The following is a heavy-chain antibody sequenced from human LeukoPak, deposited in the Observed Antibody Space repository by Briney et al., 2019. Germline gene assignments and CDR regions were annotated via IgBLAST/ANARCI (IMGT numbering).Heavy chain of an antibody. CDR1: GYSISSGYY. D-gene: IGHD3-10*01. J-gene: IGHJ6*03. V-gene: IGHV4-38-2*02. CDR2: IYYSGST. Sequence: PSETLSLTCTVSGYSISSGYYWGWIRQPPGQGLEWIGNIYYSGSTYYNPSLKSRVTISVDASNNQFSLKLSAVTAADTAVYYCASVRRGFGESSKYYSYYYMHVWGNGTTVTIAS. CDR3: ASVRRGFGESSKYYSYYYMHV.